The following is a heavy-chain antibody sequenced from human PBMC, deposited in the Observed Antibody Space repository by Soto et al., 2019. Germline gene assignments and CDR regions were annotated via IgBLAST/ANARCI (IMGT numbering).Heavy chain of an antibody. J-gene: IGHJ4*02. CDR2: IVVGSGNT. V-gene: IGHV1-58*01. CDR1: GFTFTSSA. Sequence: ASVKVSCKASGFTFTSSAVQWVRQARGQRLEWIGWIVVGSGNTNYAQKFQERVTITRDMSTSTAYMELSSLRSEDTAVYYCAADPYYDSSGYYLFDYWGQGTLVTVSS. CDR3: AADPYYDSSGYYLFDY. D-gene: IGHD3-22*01.